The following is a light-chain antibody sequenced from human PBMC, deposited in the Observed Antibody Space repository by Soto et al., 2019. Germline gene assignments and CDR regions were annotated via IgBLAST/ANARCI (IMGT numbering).Light chain of an antibody. V-gene: IGKV2-40*01. CDR1: QSLLDSNDGNTY. Sequence: DIVMTQTPLSLPVTPGEPASISCRSSQSLLDSNDGNTYLDWYLQKPGQSPQVLTYTLSYRASRGPDRVSGSGSGTEFTLKISRVEAEYVGVYYSMQRIESTSFTFGPGTKGDIK. CDR3: MQRIESTSFT. CDR2: TLS. J-gene: IGKJ3*01.